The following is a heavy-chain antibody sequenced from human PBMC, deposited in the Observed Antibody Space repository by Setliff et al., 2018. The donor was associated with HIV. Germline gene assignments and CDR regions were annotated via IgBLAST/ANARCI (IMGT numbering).Heavy chain of an antibody. J-gene: IGHJ6*03. CDR3: ARGVVDYDFWSGSGDYYYMDV. Sequence: SETLSLTCSVSGGSISDYYWSWIRQPPGKGLAWIGYIFYSGTTNYNPSLQSRLTMSIDTSKNQFPLKTSSVTAADTAVYYCARGVVDYDFWSGSGDYYYMDVWGKGTTVTVSS. CDR2: IFYSGTT. V-gene: IGHV4-59*12. D-gene: IGHD3-3*01. CDR1: GGSISDYY.